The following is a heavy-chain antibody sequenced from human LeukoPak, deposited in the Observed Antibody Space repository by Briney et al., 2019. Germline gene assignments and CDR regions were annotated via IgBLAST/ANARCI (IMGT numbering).Heavy chain of an antibody. V-gene: IGHV1-69*13. Sequence: SVKVSCKASGGTFSSYAISWVRQAPGQGLERMGGIIPIFGTANYAQKFQGRVTITADESTSTAYMELSSLRSEDTAVYYCARGLKGSGSYYTLGYYYYGMDVWGQGTTVTVSS. J-gene: IGHJ6*02. D-gene: IGHD3-10*01. CDR1: GGTFSSYA. CDR3: ARGLKGSGSYYTLGYYYYGMDV. CDR2: IIPIFGTA.